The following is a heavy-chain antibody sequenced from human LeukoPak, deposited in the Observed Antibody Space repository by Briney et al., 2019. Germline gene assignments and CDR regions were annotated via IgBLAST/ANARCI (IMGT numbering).Heavy chain of an antibody. CDR1: GGTFSRYA. CDR2: IIPIFGTA. J-gene: IGHJ4*02. CDR3: ASPGSYGSGSPFDY. D-gene: IGHD3-10*01. V-gene: IGHV1-69*05. Sequence: SVKVSCKASGGTFSRYAISWVPQAPGQGLEWMGGIIPIFGTANYAQKFQGRVTITTDESTSTAYMELSSLRSEDAAVYYWASPGSYGSGSPFDYWGQGTLVPVSS.